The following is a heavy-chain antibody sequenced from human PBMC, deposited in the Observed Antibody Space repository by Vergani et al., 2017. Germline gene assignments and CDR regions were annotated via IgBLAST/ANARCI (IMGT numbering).Heavy chain of an antibody. CDR2: INHSGST. CDR3: ARGRGSYRVMYLDY. J-gene: IGHJ4*02. CDR1: GGSFSGYY. D-gene: IGHD1-26*01. Sequence: QVQLQQWGAGLLKPSETLSLTCAVYGGSFSGYYWSWIRQPPGKGLEWIGEINHSGSTNYNPSLKSRVTISVDTSKNQFSLKLSSVTAADTAVDYCARGRGSYRVMYLDYWGQGTLVTVSS. V-gene: IGHV4-34*01.